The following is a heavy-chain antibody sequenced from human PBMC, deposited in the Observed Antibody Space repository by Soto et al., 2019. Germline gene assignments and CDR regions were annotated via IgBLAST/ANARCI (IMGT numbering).Heavy chain of an antibody. CDR3: AKEESLAARGWFDP. J-gene: IGHJ5*02. Sequence: EVQLLESGGGLVQPGGSLRLSCAASGFTFSSYAMSWVRQAPGKGLEWVSAISGSGGSTYYADSVTGRFTISRDSSKNTLYMQMNRLRADDTAVYYCAKEESLAARGWFDPWGQGTLVTVSS. V-gene: IGHV3-23*01. CDR1: GFTFSSYA. D-gene: IGHD6-25*01. CDR2: ISGSGGST.